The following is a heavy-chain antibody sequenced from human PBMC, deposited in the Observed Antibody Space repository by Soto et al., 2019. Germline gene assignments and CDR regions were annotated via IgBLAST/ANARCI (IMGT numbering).Heavy chain of an antibody. J-gene: IGHJ4*02. CDR2: ISGSGGST. CDR3: AKDRGYCSGGSCYSGGY. Sequence: GGSLRLSCAASGFTFSSYAMSWVRQAPGKGLEWVSAISGSGGSTYYADSVKGRFTISRDNSKNTLYLQMNSLRAEDTAVYYCAKDRGYCSGGSCYSGGYWGQGTLVTVSS. CDR1: GFTFSSYA. V-gene: IGHV3-23*01. D-gene: IGHD2-15*01.